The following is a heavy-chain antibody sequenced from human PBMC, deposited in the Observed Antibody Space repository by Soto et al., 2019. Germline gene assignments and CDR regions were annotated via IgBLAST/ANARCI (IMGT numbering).Heavy chain of an antibody. V-gene: IGHV6-1*01. Sequence: PQTLSLTCAISGDSVSSNTAAWNWIRSSPSRGLEWLGRTYYRSNWRHDYAVSVKRRITVNPDTSKNHFSLQLNSVTPDDTAVYYCARGVAGTGFDLWGQGTLVTVSS. CDR2: TYYRSNWRH. J-gene: IGHJ4*02. CDR1: GDSVSSNTAA. CDR3: ARGVAGTGFDL. D-gene: IGHD6-19*01.